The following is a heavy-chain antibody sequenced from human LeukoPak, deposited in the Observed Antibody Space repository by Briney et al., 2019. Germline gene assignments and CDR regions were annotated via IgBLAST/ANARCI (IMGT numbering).Heavy chain of an antibody. CDR2: INPNSGGT. CDR1: GCTFTGYY. CDR3: ARDGSYYYDSSGFPVSPIRYFDY. Sequence: ASVKVSCKASGCTFTGYYMHWVRQAPGQGLEWMGWINPNSGGTNYAQKFQGRVTMTRDTSISTAYMELSRLRSDDTAVYYCARDGSYYYDSSGFPVSPIRYFDYWGQGTLVTVSS. D-gene: IGHD3-22*01. J-gene: IGHJ4*02. V-gene: IGHV1-2*02.